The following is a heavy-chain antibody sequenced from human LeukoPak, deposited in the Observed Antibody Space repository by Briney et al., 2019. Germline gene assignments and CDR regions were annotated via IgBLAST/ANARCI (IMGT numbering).Heavy chain of an antibody. CDR2: IYSSGST. CDR1: GGSISSHY. V-gene: IGHV4-4*07. D-gene: IGHD3-10*01. Sequence: SETLSLTCTVSGGSISSHYWSWIRQPAGKGLEWIGRIYSSGSTNYNPSLKSRVTMSVDTSKNQFSLKLSSVTAADTAVYYCARDYYGSGSYRYYFDYWGQGTLVAVSS. CDR3: ARDYYGSGSYRYYFDY. J-gene: IGHJ4*02.